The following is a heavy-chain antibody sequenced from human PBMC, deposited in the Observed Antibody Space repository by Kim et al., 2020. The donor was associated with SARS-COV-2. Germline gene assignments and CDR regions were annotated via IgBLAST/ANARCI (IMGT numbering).Heavy chain of an antibody. J-gene: IGHJ1*01. D-gene: IGHD4-17*01. CDR2: IKQDGSEK. Sequence: GGSLRLSCAASGFTFSSYWMSWVRQAPGKGLEWVANIKQDGSEKYYVDSVKGRFTISRDNAKNSLYLQMNSLRAEDKAVYYCARDPKKGLRVEYFQHWGQGTLVTVSS. CDR1: GFTFSSYW. V-gene: IGHV3-7*01. CDR3: ARDPKKGLRVEYFQH.